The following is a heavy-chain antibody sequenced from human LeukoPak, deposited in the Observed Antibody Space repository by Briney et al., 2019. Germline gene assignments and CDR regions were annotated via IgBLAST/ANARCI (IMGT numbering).Heavy chain of an antibody. Sequence: SVKVSCKASGGTFSSYAISWVRQAPGQGLEWMGRIIPILGIANYAQKFQGRVTITTDKSTSTAYMELSSLRSEDTAVYYCARMVNYDILTGLGYWGQGTLVTVSS. CDR2: IIPILGIA. CDR3: ARMVNYDILTGLGY. V-gene: IGHV1-69*04. J-gene: IGHJ4*02. CDR1: GGTFSSYA. D-gene: IGHD3-9*01.